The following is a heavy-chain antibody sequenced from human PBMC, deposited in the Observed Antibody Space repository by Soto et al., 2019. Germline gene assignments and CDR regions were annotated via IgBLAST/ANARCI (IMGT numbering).Heavy chain of an antibody. CDR1: GFTFSGSA. D-gene: IGHD2-15*01. CDR2: IRSKANSYAT. Sequence: GGSLRLSCAASGFTFSGSAMHWVRQASGKGLEWVGRIRSKANSYATAYAASVKGRFTISRDDSKNTAYLQMNSLKTEDTAVYYCTRLATGYCSGGSCYYFDYWGQGTLVTVSS. CDR3: TRLATGYCSGGSCYYFDY. J-gene: IGHJ4*02. V-gene: IGHV3-73*01.